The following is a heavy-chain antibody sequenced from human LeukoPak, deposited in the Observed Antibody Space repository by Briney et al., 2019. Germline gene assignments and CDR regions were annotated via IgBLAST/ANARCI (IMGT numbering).Heavy chain of an antibody. Sequence: SETLSLTCTVSGGSISSYYWSWIRQPPGKGLEWIGYIYYSGSTNYNPSLKSRVTISVDTSKNQFSLKVRSVTAADTAVYYCARWNRLIDYWGQGTLVTVSS. V-gene: IGHV4-59*01. CDR3: ARWNRLIDY. CDR2: IYYSGST. J-gene: IGHJ4*02. CDR1: GGSISSYY. D-gene: IGHD1-1*01.